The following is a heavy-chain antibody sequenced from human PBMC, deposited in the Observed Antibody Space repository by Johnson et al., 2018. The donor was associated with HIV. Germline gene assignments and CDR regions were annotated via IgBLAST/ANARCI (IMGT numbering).Heavy chain of an antibody. V-gene: IGHV3-11*04. J-gene: IGHJ3*02. D-gene: IGHD3-22*01. CDR1: GFTFSDYY. CDR3: ARDQTYYYDTSGYQGAFDI. CDR2: ISSSGSTI. Sequence: VQLVESGGGLVKPGGSLRLSCAASGFTFSDYYMSWIRQAPGKGLEWVSYISSSGSTIYYADSVKGRFTISRDNAKNTLYLQMNSLRPEDTAVDYFARDQTYYYDTSGYQGAFDIWGQGTMVSVSS.